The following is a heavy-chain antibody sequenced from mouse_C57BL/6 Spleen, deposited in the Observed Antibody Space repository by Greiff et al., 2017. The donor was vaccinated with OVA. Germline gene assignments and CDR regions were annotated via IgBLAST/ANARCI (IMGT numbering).Heavy chain of an antibody. J-gene: IGHJ4*01. CDR1: GFTFSDYG. CDR3: ARPYYGRDAMDY. Sequence: EVKLVESGGGLVKPGGSLKLSCAASGFTFSDYGMHWVRQAPEKGLEWVAYISSGSSTIYYADTVKGRFTISRDNAKNTLFLQMTSLRSEDTAMYYCARPYYGRDAMDYWGQGTSVTVSS. CDR2: ISSGSSTI. V-gene: IGHV5-17*01. D-gene: IGHD1-1*01.